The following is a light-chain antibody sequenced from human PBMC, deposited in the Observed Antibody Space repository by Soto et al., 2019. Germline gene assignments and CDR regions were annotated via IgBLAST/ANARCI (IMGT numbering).Light chain of an antibody. J-gene: IGLJ1*01. CDR1: SSDVGYYDY. CDR3: SSYAGSNNFV. Sequence: QSALTRPPSASGFPGQSVTISCTGTSSDVGYYDYVSWYQQHPGKAPKLVIYEVTKRPSGVPDRVSASKSGNTASLTVSGLRAEDEADYYCSSYAGSNNFVFGSGTKLTVL. CDR2: EVT. V-gene: IGLV2-8*01.